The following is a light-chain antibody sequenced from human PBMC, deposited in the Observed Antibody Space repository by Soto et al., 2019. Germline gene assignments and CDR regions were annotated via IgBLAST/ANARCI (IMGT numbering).Light chain of an antibody. CDR1: SSDVGGYNY. Sequence: QSVLTQPASVSGSPGQSITISCTGTSSDVGGYNYVSWFQHHPGKAPKLIIYEVSYRPSGVSNRSSGSKSGDTASLTISGLQAEDEADYYCSSFTNTITRYAFGTGTKVTAL. CDR2: EVS. CDR3: SSFTNTITRYA. J-gene: IGLJ1*01. V-gene: IGLV2-14*01.